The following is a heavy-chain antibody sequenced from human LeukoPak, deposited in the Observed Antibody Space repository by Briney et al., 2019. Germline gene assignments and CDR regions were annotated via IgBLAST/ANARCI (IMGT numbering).Heavy chain of an antibody. J-gene: IGHJ4*02. CDR1: GFTFSRHG. Sequence: GGSLRLSCAASGFTFSRHGMHWVRQAPGKGLEWVAVIWYDGSDKYYADSVKGRSTISRDNSKNTVNLQMNSLRAEDTAVYYCARDRSSVYFDYWGQGTPVTVSS. D-gene: IGHD5/OR15-5a*01. CDR2: IWYDGSDK. V-gene: IGHV3-33*01. CDR3: ARDRSSVYFDY.